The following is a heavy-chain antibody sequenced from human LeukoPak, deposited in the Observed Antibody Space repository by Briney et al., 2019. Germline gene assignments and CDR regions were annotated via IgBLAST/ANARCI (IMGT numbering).Heavy chain of an antibody. V-gene: IGHV3-53*01. CDR1: GFTVSSNY. CDR2: IYSGGST. CDR3: ARARGDGYNSNDY. J-gene: IGHJ4*02. D-gene: IGHD5-24*01. Sequence: GGSLRLSCAASGFTVSSNYMSWVRQAPGKGLEWVSVIYSGGSTYYADSVKGRFTISRDNSKNTLYLQMNSRRAEDTAVYYCARARGDGYNSNDYWGQGTLVTVSS.